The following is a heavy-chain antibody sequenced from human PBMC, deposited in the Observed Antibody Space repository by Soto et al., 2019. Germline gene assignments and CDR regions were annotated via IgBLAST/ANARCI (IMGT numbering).Heavy chain of an antibody. CDR1: GGSISVGVYY. CDR2: TYHTGST. Sequence: QVQLQESGPGLVKPSQTLSLTCTVSGGSISVGVYYWNWIRQLPGKGAEWIGYTYHTGSTYYNPSLDSRVTISVDPSKNQFSLRLSSVPAADSAVYYCARIGNPDASLYFDYWGQGTLVTVSS. D-gene: IGHD2-2*01. J-gene: IGHJ4*02. V-gene: IGHV4-31*03. CDR3: ARIGNPDASLYFDY.